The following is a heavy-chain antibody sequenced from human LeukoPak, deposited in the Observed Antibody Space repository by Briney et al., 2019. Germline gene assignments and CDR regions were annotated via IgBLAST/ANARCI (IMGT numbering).Heavy chain of an antibody. V-gene: IGHV1-46*01. Sequence: GASVKVSCKTSGYIFSSYYMYWVRQAPGQGLEWMGIINPRGGSSSYAQKFQDRATMARDTSTSTVYVELSSLRSEDTAIYYCARGYCSGGNCYSGPFDIWGQGTMVTVSS. CDR3: ARGYCSGGNCYSGPFDI. D-gene: IGHD2-15*01. J-gene: IGHJ3*02. CDR1: GYIFSSYY. CDR2: INPRGGSS.